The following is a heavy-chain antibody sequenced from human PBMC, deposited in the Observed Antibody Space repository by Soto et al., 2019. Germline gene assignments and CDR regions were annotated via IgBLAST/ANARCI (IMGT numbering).Heavy chain of an antibody. D-gene: IGHD2-15*01. Sequence: QITLKESGPPLVKPTQTLTLTCTFSGFSLSTSGVGVGWIRQPPGKALEWLALIYWDDDKSYSPSLKSRLTIPKDTSKNQVVLTMTNMDPVDTATYYCAHSKAVAATWGYFDYWGQGTLVTVSS. J-gene: IGHJ4*02. CDR2: IYWDDDK. CDR1: GFSLSTSGVG. V-gene: IGHV2-5*02. CDR3: AHSKAVAATWGYFDY.